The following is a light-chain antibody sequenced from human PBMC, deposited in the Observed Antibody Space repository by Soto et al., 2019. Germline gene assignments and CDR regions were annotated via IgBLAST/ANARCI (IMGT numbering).Light chain of an antibody. J-gene: IGKJ4*01. V-gene: IGKV3-11*01. CDR2: DAS. CDR1: QSVSSY. CDR3: QQRSNWPLLT. Sequence: EIVLTQSPATLSLSPGERATLSCRASQSVSSYLAWYQQKPGQAPRLLIYDASNRATGIPARFSGSGSGTDFTLTISSLESEDSAVYYCQQRSNWPLLTFGGGTKVEIK.